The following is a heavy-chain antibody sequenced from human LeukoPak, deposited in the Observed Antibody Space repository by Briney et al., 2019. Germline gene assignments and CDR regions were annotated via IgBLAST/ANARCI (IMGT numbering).Heavy chain of an antibody. CDR1: GFTFSDYY. V-gene: IGHV3-23*01. CDR2: ISGSGDST. Sequence: GGSLRLSCAASGFTFSDYYMSWVRQAPGKGLEWVSAISGSGDSTYYGDSVKGRFTISRDNSKNTLYLQMNSLRAEDTAVYYCAKTRPLDSSSWSHGDYWGQGTLVTVSS. CDR3: AKTRPLDSSSWSHGDY. J-gene: IGHJ4*02. D-gene: IGHD6-13*01.